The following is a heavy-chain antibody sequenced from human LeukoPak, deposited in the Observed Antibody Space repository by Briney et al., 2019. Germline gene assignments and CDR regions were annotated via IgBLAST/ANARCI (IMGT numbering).Heavy chain of an antibody. CDR3: ARSGGYDYGVDYYYYMDV. Sequence: SETLSLTCTVSGGSISSYYWSWIRQPPGKGLEWIGRIYTSGSTNYNPSLKSRVTISVDTSKNQFSLKLSSVTAADTAVYYCARSGGYDYGVDYYYYMDVWGKGTTVTISS. CDR1: GGSISSYY. CDR2: IYTSGST. D-gene: IGHD5-12*01. J-gene: IGHJ6*03. V-gene: IGHV4-4*08.